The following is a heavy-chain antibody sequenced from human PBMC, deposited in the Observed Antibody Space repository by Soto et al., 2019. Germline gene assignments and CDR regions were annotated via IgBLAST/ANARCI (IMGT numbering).Heavy chain of an antibody. Sequence: GGSLRLSCRVSGFTFNNSGMHWVRQAPGKGLEWMAVISYDRSDKYYADSVKGRVIISRDNSKNTLNLEMNSLRAEDTAIYYCVKDRVPGAYGNYYGMDVWGQGTTVTVSS. CDR3: VKDRVPGAYGNYYGMDV. V-gene: IGHV3-30*18. D-gene: IGHD5-12*01. CDR1: GFTFNNSG. CDR2: ISYDRSDK. J-gene: IGHJ6*02.